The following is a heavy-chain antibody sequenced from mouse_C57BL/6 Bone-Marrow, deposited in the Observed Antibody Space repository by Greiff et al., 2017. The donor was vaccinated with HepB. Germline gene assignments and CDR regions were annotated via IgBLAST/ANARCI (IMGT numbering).Heavy chain of an antibody. Sequence: QVQLQQPGAELVMPGASVKLSCKASGYTFTSYWMHWVKQRPGQGLEWIGEIDPSDSYTNYNHKFKGKSTLTVDKSSSTAYMQLSSLTSEDSAVYYCARYYDYAWFAYWGQGTLVTVSA. V-gene: IGHV1-69*01. CDR3: ARYYDYAWFAY. CDR1: GYTFTSYW. D-gene: IGHD2-4*01. CDR2: IDPSDSYT. J-gene: IGHJ3*01.